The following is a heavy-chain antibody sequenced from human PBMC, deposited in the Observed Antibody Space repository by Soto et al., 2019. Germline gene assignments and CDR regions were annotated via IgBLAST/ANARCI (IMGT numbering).Heavy chain of an antibody. CDR3: ARDSDYGECLDY. Sequence: EVQLVESGGGLVQPGGSLRLSCAASGFTFSSYEMNWVRQAPGKGLEWVSYISSSGSTIYYADSVKGRFTISRDNAKNSLYLQMNSLRAEDTAGYYCARDSDYGECLDYWGQGTLVTVSS. CDR1: GFTFSSYE. CDR2: ISSSGSTI. D-gene: IGHD4-17*01. V-gene: IGHV3-48*03. J-gene: IGHJ4*02.